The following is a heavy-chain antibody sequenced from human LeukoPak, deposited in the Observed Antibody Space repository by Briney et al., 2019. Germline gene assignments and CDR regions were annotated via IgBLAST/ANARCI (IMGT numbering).Heavy chain of an antibody. CDR2: IDWDDDK. CDR1: GFSLSTSGMC. Sequence: SGPTLVNPTQTLTLTCTFSGFSLSTSGMCVSWIRQPPGKALEWLARIDWDDDKYYSTSLKTRLTISKDTSKNQVVLTMTHMDPVDTATYYCARSPYYYDSSGYAINWFDPWGQGTLVTVSS. CDR3: ARSPYYYDSSGYAINWFDP. D-gene: IGHD3-22*01. J-gene: IGHJ5*02. V-gene: IGHV2-70*11.